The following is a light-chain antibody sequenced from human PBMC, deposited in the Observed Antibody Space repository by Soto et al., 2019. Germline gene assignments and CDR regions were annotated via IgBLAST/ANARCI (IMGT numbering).Light chain of an antibody. V-gene: IGLV2-23*01. CDR1: SSDVGSYNL. J-gene: IGLJ1*01. Sequence: QSVLTQPASVSGSPGQSITISCTGTSSDVGSYNLVSWYQQHPGKAPKLMIYEGSKRPSGVSNRFSGSKSGNTASLTFFGLQAEDEADYYCCSYAGSSTYVFGTGTKVPVL. CDR2: EGS. CDR3: CSYAGSSTYV.